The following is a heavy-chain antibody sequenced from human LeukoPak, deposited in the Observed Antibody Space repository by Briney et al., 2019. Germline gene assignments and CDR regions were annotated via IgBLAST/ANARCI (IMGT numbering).Heavy chain of an antibody. D-gene: IGHD1-26*01. CDR3: AKTSGSYWNYFDY. V-gene: IGHV3-23*01. Sequence: GGSLRLSPAASRFTFSAYAMSWVRQAPGKGLEWGSGISTSGGRTSSADSVKGRFTLSRDNSKNTLYLQMNSLRAEDTAVYYCAKTSGSYWNYFDYWGEGTLVTVSS. CDR1: RFTFSAYA. CDR2: ISTSGGRT. J-gene: IGHJ4*02.